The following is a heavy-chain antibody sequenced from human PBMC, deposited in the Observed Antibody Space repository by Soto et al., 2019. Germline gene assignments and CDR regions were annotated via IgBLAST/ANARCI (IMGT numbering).Heavy chain of an antibody. CDR3: ARDHSSSPYSDNSDYKGFY. V-gene: IGHV3-66*01. Sequence: GGSLRLSCAASGFTVSNNYVTWVRQAPGKGLEPVSVIYSGGSTYYADSVKGRFTIARDISKNTLYLTMNSPRAQETAVYYCARDHSSSPYSDNSDYKGFYWGQGTLVTVSS. J-gene: IGHJ4*02. CDR1: GFTVSNNY. CDR2: IYSGGST. D-gene: IGHD3-22*01.